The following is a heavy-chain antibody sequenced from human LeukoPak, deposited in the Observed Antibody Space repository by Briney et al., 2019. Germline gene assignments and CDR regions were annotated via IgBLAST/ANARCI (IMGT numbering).Heavy chain of an antibody. V-gene: IGHV3-64D*06. J-gene: IGHJ2*01. CDR3: ARPLEGTGGNWYFDL. Sequence: GGSLRLSCSASGFTFSSYAMHWVRQAPGKGLEYVSAISSNGGSTYYADSVKGRFTISRDNSKNTLYLQMSSLRAEDTAVYYCARPLEGTGGNWYFDLWGRGTLVTVSS. CDR2: ISSNGGST. CDR1: GFTFSSYA. D-gene: IGHD1-14*01.